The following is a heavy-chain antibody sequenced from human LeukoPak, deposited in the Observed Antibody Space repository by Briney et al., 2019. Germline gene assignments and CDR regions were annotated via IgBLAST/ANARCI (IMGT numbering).Heavy chain of an antibody. J-gene: IGHJ4*02. V-gene: IGHV3-7*01. CDR2: IKQDGSEK. CDR1: GFTSSSYW. CDR3: ARDRGSSGWYEFDY. Sequence: GGSLRISCAAFGFTSSSYWMSWVRQAPGKGLEWVANIKQDGSEKYYVDSVKGRFTISRDNAKNSLYLQMNSLRAEDTVVYYCARDRGSSGWYEFDYWGQGTLVTVSS. D-gene: IGHD6-19*01.